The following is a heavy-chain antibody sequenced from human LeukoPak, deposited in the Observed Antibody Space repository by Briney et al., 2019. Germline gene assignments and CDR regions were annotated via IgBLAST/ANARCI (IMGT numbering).Heavy chain of an antibody. J-gene: IGHJ4*02. CDR3: ARDWTTTAVALDY. Sequence: GGSLRLSCAASGFTVSSNYMSWVRQAPGKGLEWVAVIYSGGSTYYADSVKGRFTISRDNSKNTLYLQMNRLRAEDTAVYYCARDWTTTAVALDYWGQGTLVTVSS. CDR1: GFTVSSNY. V-gene: IGHV3-53*01. D-gene: IGHD6-19*01. CDR2: IYSGGST.